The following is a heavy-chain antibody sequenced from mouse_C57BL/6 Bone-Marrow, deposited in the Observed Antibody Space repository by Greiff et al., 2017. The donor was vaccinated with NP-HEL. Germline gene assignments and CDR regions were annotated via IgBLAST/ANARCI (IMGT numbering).Heavy chain of an antibody. CDR1: GYTFTSYW. J-gene: IGHJ2*01. CDR2: INPSNGGT. Sequence: QVQLEQPGTELVKPGASVKLSCKASGYTFTSYWMHWVKQRPGQGLEWIGNINPSNGGTNYNEKFKSKATLTVDKSSSTAYMQLSSLTSEDSAVYYCARLTTVVATREDYWGQGTTLTVSS. V-gene: IGHV1-53*01. D-gene: IGHD1-1*01. CDR3: ARLTTVVATREDY.